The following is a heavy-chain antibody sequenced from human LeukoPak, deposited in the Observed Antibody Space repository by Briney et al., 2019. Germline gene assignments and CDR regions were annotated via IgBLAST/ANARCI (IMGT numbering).Heavy chain of an antibody. CDR1: GFTFSSYG. Sequence: PGGSLRLSCAASGFTFSSYGMHWVRQAPGKGLEWVAVISYDGSNKHYADSVKGRFTISRDNSKNTLYLQMNSLRAEDTAVYYCAAGYSSGWYYFDYWGQGTLVTVSS. CDR2: ISYDGSNK. CDR3: AAGYSSGWYYFDY. D-gene: IGHD6-19*01. V-gene: IGHV3-30*19. J-gene: IGHJ4*02.